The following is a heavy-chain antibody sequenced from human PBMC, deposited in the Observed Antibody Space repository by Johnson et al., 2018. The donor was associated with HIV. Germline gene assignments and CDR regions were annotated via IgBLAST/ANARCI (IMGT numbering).Heavy chain of an antibody. J-gene: IGHJ3*02. D-gene: IGHD6-13*01. V-gene: IGHV3-13*01. CDR1: GFIFSSYG. CDR3: ARGKGAAAAEAFDI. Sequence: MLLVESGGGVVQPGRSLRLSCAASGFIFSSYGIHWVRQAPGKGLEWVSAIGTAGDTYYPGSVKGRFTISRENAKNSLYLQMNSLGAGDTAVYYCARGKGAAAAEAFDIWGQGTMVTV. CDR2: IGTAGDT.